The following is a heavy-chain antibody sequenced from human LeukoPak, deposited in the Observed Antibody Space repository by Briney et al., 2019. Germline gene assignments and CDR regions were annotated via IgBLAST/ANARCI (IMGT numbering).Heavy chain of an antibody. Sequence: SETLSLTCTVSGGSISSGDYDWSWIRQPPGKGLEWIGYIYYSGSTYYNPSLKSRVTISVDTSKNQFSLKLSSVTAADTAVYYCAXGXXXXXGXXXFDYWGQGTLVTVSS. CDR1: GGSISSGDYD. J-gene: IGHJ4*02. CDR2: IYYSGST. CDR3: AXGXXXXXGXXXFDY. V-gene: IGHV4-30-4*01. D-gene: IGHD6-13*01.